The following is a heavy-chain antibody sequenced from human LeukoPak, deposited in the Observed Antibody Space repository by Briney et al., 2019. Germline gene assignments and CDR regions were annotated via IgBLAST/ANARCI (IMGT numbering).Heavy chain of an antibody. CDR2: IYPGDSDT. CDR1: GYSFTSYW. V-gene: IGHV5-51*01. J-gene: IGHJ4*02. D-gene: IGHD3-9*01. Sequence: GESLKISCKGSGYSFTSYWIGWVRQMPGKGLEWMGIIYPGDSDTRYSPSFQGQVTISADKSISTAYLQWSSLKASYTAMYYCARQDYDILTGYYKGPFDYWGQGTLVTVSS. CDR3: ARQDYDILTGYYKGPFDY.